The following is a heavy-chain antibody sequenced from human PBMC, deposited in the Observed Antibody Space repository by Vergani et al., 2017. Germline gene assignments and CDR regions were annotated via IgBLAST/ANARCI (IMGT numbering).Heavy chain of an antibody. Sequence: QVQLVESGGGLVKPGGSLRLSCAASGFTFSDYYMSWIRQAPGKGLEWIGSIYYSGSTYYNPSLKSRVTISVDTSKNQFSLKLSSVTAADTAVYYCAREVRGVIITGGMDVGGQGTTVTVSS. CDR3: AREVRGVIITGGMDV. J-gene: IGHJ6*02. CDR2: IYYSGST. V-gene: IGHV4-38-2*02. CDR1: GFTFSDYY. D-gene: IGHD3-10*01.